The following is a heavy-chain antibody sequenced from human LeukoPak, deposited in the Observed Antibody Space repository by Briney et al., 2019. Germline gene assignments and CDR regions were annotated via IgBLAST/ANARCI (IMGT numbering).Heavy chain of an antibody. Sequence: GASVKVSCKASGYTFTSYDINWVRQATGQGLEWMGWMNPNSGNTGYAQKFQGIVTITRNTSISTAYMELSSLRSEDTAVYYCARVGYCSSTSCYFFQHWGQGTLVTVSS. J-gene: IGHJ1*01. CDR2: MNPNSGNT. CDR3: ARVGYCSSTSCYFFQH. CDR1: GYTFTSYD. D-gene: IGHD2-2*01. V-gene: IGHV1-8*03.